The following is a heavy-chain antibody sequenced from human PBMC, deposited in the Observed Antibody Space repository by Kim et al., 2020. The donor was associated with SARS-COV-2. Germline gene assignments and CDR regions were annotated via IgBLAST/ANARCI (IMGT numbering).Heavy chain of an antibody. CDR3: ARASVGAMGGMDV. CDR2: ISSSSTI. J-gene: IGHJ6*02. CDR1: GFTFSSYS. D-gene: IGHD1-26*01. Sequence: GGSLRLSCAASGFTFSSYSMNWVRQAPGKGLEWVSYISSSSTIYYADSVKGRFTISRDNAKNSLYLQMNSLRAEDTAVYYCARASVGAMGGMDVWGQGTT. V-gene: IGHV3-48*04.